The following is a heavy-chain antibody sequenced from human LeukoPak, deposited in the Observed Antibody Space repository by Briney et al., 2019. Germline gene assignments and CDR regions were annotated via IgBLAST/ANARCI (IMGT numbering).Heavy chain of an antibody. J-gene: IGHJ4*02. CDR1: GFTFSNYG. V-gene: IGHV3-33*06. Sequence: GSLRLSCAASGFTFSNYGMHWVRQAPGKGLEWVALIYYDGSNKYYTDSVKGRFTIYRENSKNTLYLQMDSLRAEDTAVYYCANNFDYWGQGTLVTVSS. CDR3: ANNFDY. CDR2: IYYDGSNK.